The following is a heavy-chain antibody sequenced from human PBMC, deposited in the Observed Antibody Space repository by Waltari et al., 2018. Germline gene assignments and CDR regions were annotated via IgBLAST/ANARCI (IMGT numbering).Heavy chain of an antibody. V-gene: IGHV3-48*04. CDR1: GFTFNNYH. CDR2: IRSDSNVI. D-gene: IGHD3-3*02. CDR3: ARELDHIKDDY. Sequence: EVQLVESGGGLVQPGGSLRLSCAVPGFTFNNYHMNWVRLAPGRGLEWLSYIRSDSNVIYYSESVRGRFTVSRDNASSSLFLQMNSLRAEDTAVYYCARELDHIKDDYWGQGTLVTVSS. J-gene: IGHJ4*02.